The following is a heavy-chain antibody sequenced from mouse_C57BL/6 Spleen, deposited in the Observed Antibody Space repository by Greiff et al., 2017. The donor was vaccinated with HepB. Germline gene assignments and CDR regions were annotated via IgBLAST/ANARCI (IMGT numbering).Heavy chain of an antibody. V-gene: IGHV1-80*01. CDR1: GYAFSSYW. D-gene: IGHD1-1*01. CDR2: IYPGDGAT. Sequence: VQLQESGAELVKPGASVKISCKASGYAFSSYWMNWVKQRPGKGLEWIGQIYPGDGATNYNGKFKGKATLTADKSSSTAYMQLSSLTSEDSAVYFCARYNYGSIYAMDYWGQGTSVTVSS. CDR3: ARYNYGSIYAMDY. J-gene: IGHJ4*01.